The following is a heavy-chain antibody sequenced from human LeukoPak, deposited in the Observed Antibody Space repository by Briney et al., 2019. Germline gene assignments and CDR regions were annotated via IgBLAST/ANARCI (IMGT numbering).Heavy chain of an antibody. D-gene: IGHD3-22*01. CDR3: ARDDYDSRYFDY. J-gene: IGHJ4*02. Sequence: ASVKVSCKASGYTFTSYGISWVRQAPGQGLEWMGWISAYNGNTNYAQKLQGRVAMTTDTSTSTTYMELRSLRSDDTAVYYCARDDYDSRYFDYWGQGTLVTVSS. V-gene: IGHV1-18*01. CDR2: ISAYNGNT. CDR1: GYTFTSYG.